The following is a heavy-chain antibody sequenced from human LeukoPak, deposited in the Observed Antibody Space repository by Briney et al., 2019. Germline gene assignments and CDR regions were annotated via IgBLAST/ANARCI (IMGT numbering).Heavy chain of an antibody. V-gene: IGHV3-23*01. D-gene: IGHD6-19*01. J-gene: IGHJ4*02. CDR2: ITASASST. CDR1: GFTFSGYA. CDR3: ARDSSSGWTFDY. Sequence: PGGSLRLSCAASGFTFSGYAMSWVRQPPGKGLGWVSSITASASSTYYADSVKGRFTISRDNSKNTLYLQMNSLRAEDTAVYYCARDSSSGWTFDYWGQGTLVTVSS.